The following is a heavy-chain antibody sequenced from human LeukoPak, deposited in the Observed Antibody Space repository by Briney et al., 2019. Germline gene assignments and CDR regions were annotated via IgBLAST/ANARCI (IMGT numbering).Heavy chain of an antibody. V-gene: IGHV4-39*01. Sequence: PSETLSLTCTVSGGSISSGSDYWGWIRQPPGKGLEWIGSIYYSGCTYYNPSLKSRVTISVDTSKNQFSLRLSSVTAADTAVYYCARRGYSYGYVDYWGQGTLVTVSS. CDR1: GGSISSGSDY. J-gene: IGHJ4*02. CDR3: ARRGYSYGYVDY. CDR2: IYYSGCT. D-gene: IGHD5-18*01.